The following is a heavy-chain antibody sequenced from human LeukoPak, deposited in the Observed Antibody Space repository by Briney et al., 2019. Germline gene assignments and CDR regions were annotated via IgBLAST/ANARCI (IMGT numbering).Heavy chain of an antibody. D-gene: IGHD3-22*01. Sequence: PGGSLRLSCAASGFTFSSYGMSWVRQAPGKGLEWVSAISGSGGSTYYADSVKGRFTISRDNSKNTLYLQMNSLRAEDTAVYYRARDPSRMIVVVIPFDYWGQGTLVTVSS. CDR3: ARDPSRMIVVVIPFDY. J-gene: IGHJ4*02. CDR1: GFTFSSYG. CDR2: ISGSGGST. V-gene: IGHV3-23*01.